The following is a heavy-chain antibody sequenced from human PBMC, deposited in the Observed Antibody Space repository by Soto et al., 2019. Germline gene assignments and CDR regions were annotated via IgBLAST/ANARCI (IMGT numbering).Heavy chain of an antibody. CDR2: ISSSSSYI. V-gene: IGHV3-21*01. CDR1: GFTFSSYS. D-gene: IGHD4-17*01. J-gene: IGHJ6*02. CDR3: ARDLAFMTTVTTPVMDV. Sequence: EVQLVESGGGLVKPGGSLRLSCAASGFTFSSYSMNWVRQAPGKGLEWVSSISSSSSYIYYADSVKGRFTISRENAKNSLYLQMNSLRAEDTAVYYCARDLAFMTTVTTPVMDVWGQGTTVTVSS.